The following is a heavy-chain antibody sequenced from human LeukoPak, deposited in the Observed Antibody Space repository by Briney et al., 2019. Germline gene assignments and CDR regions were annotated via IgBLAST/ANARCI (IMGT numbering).Heavy chain of an antibody. D-gene: IGHD3-10*01. J-gene: IGHJ4*02. CDR2: IYHSGST. V-gene: IGHV4-30-2*01. Sequence: TLSLTCAVSGGSISSGGYSWSWIRQPPGKGLEWIGYIYHSGSTYYNPSLKSRVTISVDRSKNQFSLKLSSVTAADTAVYYCASFYGSGSYGLDYWGQGTVDPVSS. CDR3: ASFYGSGSYGLDY. CDR1: GGSISSGGYS.